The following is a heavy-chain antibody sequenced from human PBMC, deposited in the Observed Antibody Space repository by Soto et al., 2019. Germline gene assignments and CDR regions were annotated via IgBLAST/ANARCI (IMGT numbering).Heavy chain of an antibody. D-gene: IGHD4-17*01. CDR2: ISGSGGST. CDR1: GFTFSSYA. Sequence: GSLRLSCAVTGFTFSSYAMSWVRQAPGKGLEWVSGISGSGGSTYSADSVKGRFTISRDNSKNTLYLQMNSLRAEDTAVYYCARDLPGDYVTGVFDYWGQGTLVTVSS. J-gene: IGHJ4*02. V-gene: IGHV3-23*01. CDR3: ARDLPGDYVTGVFDY.